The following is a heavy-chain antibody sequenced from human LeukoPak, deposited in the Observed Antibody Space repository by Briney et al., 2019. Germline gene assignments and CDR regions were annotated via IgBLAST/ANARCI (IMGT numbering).Heavy chain of an antibody. V-gene: IGHV4-61*02. CDR1: GGSISSGSYY. CDR3: AREDAPVVSGYLYLTEYFQH. Sequence: SQTLSLTCTVSGGSISSGSYYWSWIRQPAGKGLEWIGRIYTSGSTNYNPSLKSRVTISVDTSKNQFSLKLSSVTAADTAVYYCAREDAPVVSGYLYLTEYFQHWGQGTLVTVSS. J-gene: IGHJ1*01. D-gene: IGHD3-22*01. CDR2: IYTSGST.